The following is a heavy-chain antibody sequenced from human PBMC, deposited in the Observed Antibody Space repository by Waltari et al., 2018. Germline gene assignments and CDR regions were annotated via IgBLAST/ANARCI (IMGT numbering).Heavy chain of an antibody. Sequence: QVQLVQSGAEVKKPGASVKVSCKASGYNFTNYDISWVRQAAGQGLEWMGWMNPDSGNTGYAQRIQGRVTMTRNTSISTAYMELSSLRSEDTAVYYCASARIAPLDYWGQGTLVTVSS. CDR3: ASARIAPLDY. CDR2: MNPDSGNT. V-gene: IGHV1-8*01. CDR1: GYNFTNYD. J-gene: IGHJ4*02. D-gene: IGHD6-13*01.